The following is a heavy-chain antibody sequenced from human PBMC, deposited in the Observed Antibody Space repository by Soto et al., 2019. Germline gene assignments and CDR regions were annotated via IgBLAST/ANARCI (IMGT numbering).Heavy chain of an antibody. Sequence: GGYLRLSCAASGFTFDDFTMHWVRQVPGKALEWVSLISWDGTITHYADSVAGRFTISRDNSENSLSLQMNNLRTEDSALYLCKAEYTDSSAPVDQTSYLDYWGQGTLVTSPQ. J-gene: IGHJ4*02. V-gene: IGHV3-43*01. D-gene: IGHD6-6*01. CDR1: GFTFDDFT. CDR2: ISWDGTIT. CDR3: KAEYTDSSAPVDQTSYLDY.